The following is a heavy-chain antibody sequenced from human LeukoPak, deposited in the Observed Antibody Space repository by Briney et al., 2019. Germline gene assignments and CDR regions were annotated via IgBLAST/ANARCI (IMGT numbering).Heavy chain of an antibody. CDR2: IHSSGPT. CDR1: GVYISNYF. V-gene: IGHV4-4*09. D-gene: IGHD1-26*01. J-gene: IGHJ2*01. CDR3: ARLRRGGDWYFDL. Sequence: SETLSLTCTVSGVYISNYFWRWIRQPPGKGLDWIGYIHSSGPTNYNPSLKRRVAMSADTSKNQFSLRLTSVTAADTAVYYCARLRRGGDWYFDLWGRDTLVTVSS.